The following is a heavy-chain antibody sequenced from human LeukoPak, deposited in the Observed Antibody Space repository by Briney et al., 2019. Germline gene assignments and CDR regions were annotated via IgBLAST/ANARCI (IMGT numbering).Heavy chain of an antibody. CDR2: IYSSGST. J-gene: IGHJ5*02. Sequence: PSETLSLTCTVSGGSISSYYWSWIRQPPGKGLEWIGYIYSSGSTKYNPSLKSRVTISVDTSKNQFSLKVHSVTAADTAMYYCARHPRSCTGGGTCYSWFDASGQGTLVTVSS. CDR1: GGSISSYY. CDR3: ARHPRSCTGGGTCYSWFDA. V-gene: IGHV4-59*08. D-gene: IGHD2-15*01.